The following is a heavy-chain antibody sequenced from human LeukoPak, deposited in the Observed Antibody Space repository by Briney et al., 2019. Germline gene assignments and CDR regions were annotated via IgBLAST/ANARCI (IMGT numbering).Heavy chain of an antibody. CDR3: ARIVPNSGFGDYYGSGSYYRTPNWFDP. CDR2: IYASGST. Sequence: SETLSLTCTVSGGSISSYYWSWIRQPAGKGLEWIGRIYASGSTNYNPSLKSRVTMSVDTSKTQFSLKLSSVAAADTAVYYCARIVPNSGFGDYYGSGSYYRTPNWFDPWGQGTLVTVSS. V-gene: IGHV4-4*07. D-gene: IGHD3-10*01. J-gene: IGHJ5*02. CDR1: GGSISSYY.